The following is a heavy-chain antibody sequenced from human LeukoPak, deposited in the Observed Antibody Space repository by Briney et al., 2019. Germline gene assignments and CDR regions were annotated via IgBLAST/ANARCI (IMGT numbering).Heavy chain of an antibody. D-gene: IGHD2-15*01. CDR1: GFTFSSYA. J-gene: IGHJ6*03. Sequence: GGSLRLSCAASGFTFSSYAMSWVRQAPGKGLEWVSAISGSGGSTYYADSVKGRFTISRDNSKNTLYLQMNSLRAEDTAIYYCAKNGDRGAYCSGGSCYPYYYYYIDVWGKGTTVTISS. V-gene: IGHV3-23*01. CDR3: AKNGDRGAYCSGGSCYPYYYYYIDV. CDR2: ISGSGGST.